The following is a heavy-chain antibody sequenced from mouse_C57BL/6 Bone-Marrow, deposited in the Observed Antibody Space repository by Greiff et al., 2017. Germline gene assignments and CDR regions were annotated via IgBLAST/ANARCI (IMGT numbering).Heavy chain of an antibody. CDR1: GYTFTDYY. Sequence: EVQLQQSGPELVKPGASVKISCKASGYTFTDYYMNWVKQSHGKSLEWIGDINPNNGGTSYNQKFKGKATLTVDKSSSTAYMELRSLTSEDSAVYYCARSTGSSRYYYAMDYWGQGTSVTVSS. CDR2: INPNNGGT. J-gene: IGHJ4*01. V-gene: IGHV1-26*01. CDR3: ARSTGSSRYYYAMDY. D-gene: IGHD1-1*01.